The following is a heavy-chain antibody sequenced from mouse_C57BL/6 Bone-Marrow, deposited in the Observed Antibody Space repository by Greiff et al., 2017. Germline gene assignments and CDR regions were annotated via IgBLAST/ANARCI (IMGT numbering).Heavy chain of an antibody. Sequence: VQLQHSGAALVRPGASVTLSCKASGYTFTDYEMHWVKQTPVHGLAWIGAIDPEPGGTAYNPKFKGKAILTADKSASSAYMELRSMTAEDSAVYYFTRSGDGYPWYFDVWGTGTTDTVAS. CDR2: IDPEPGGT. CDR1: GYTFTDYE. J-gene: IGHJ1*03. D-gene: IGHD2-3*01. V-gene: IGHV1-15*01. CDR3: TRSGDGYPWYFDV.